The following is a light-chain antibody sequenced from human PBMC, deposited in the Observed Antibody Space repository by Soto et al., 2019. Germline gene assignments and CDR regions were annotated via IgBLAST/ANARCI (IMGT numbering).Light chain of an antibody. V-gene: IGKV3-20*01. CDR1: QNVSTSY. Sequence: EIVLTQSPGTLSLSPGERATLSCRASQNVSTSYLAWYQQKPGQAPRLLIYGASSRATGIPDRFSGSGSGTDFSLTIVRLEPNDFAVYYCQQYDSSPVTFGQGTKVEIK. CDR3: QQYDSSPVT. CDR2: GAS. J-gene: IGKJ1*01.